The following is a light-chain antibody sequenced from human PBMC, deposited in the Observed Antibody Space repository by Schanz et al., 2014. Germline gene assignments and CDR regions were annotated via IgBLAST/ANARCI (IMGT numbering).Light chain of an antibody. CDR3: SSYTSSSTYVI. CDR1: SSDVGGYNY. V-gene: IGLV2-14*01. CDR2: EVS. Sequence: QSALTQPPSASGSPGQSVTISCTGTSSDVGGYNYVSWYQQHPGKAPKLMIYEVSERPSGVSTRFSGSKSGNTASLTISGLQAEDEADYYCSSYTSSSTYVIFGGGTKLTVL. J-gene: IGLJ2*01.